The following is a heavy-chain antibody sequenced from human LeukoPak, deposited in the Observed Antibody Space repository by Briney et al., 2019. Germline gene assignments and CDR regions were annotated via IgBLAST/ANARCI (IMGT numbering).Heavy chain of an antibody. CDR3: ARPKRQANWFDP. CDR2: MNPNSGNT. V-gene: IGHV1-8*02. Sequence: ASVKVSCKASGYTFTGYYMHWVRQAPGQGLEWMGWMNPNSGNTGYAQKFQGGVTMTRNTSISTAYMELSSLRSEDTAVYYCARPKRQANWFDPWGQGTLVTVSS. J-gene: IGHJ5*02. CDR1: GYTFTGYY.